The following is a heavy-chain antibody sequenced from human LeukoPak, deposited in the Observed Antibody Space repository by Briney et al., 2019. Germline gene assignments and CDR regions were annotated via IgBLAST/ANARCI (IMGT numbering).Heavy chain of an antibody. CDR3: AKPGLAYCGADCYSTEGYYFDY. D-gene: IGHD2-21*01. V-gene: IGHV4-34*01. Sequence: PSGTLSLTCAVYGGSFSGYYWSWVRQPPGKGLEWVGEINHGGSTSYNPSLKSRVTISVDTSKNQFSLRLSSVTAADTAMYYCAKPGLAYCGADCYSTEGYYFDYWSQGTLVTVSS. CDR2: INHGGST. J-gene: IGHJ4*02. CDR1: GGSFSGYY.